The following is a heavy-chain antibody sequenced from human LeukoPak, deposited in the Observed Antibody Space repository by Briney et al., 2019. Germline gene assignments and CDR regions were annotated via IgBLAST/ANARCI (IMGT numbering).Heavy chain of an antibody. Sequence: GVSLRLSCAASGFTFSSYGMSWVRQATGKGLEWVSLISGSGSSTYYADSVKGRFTISRDNSKNTLYLQMNSLRAEDTAVYYCAKVLYGDFDAFDMWGQGTKVTVSS. D-gene: IGHD4-17*01. CDR1: GFTFSSYG. CDR2: ISGSGSST. V-gene: IGHV3-23*01. CDR3: AKVLYGDFDAFDM. J-gene: IGHJ3*02.